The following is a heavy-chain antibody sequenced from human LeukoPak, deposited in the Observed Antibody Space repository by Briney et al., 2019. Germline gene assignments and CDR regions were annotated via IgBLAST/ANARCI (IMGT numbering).Heavy chain of an antibody. V-gene: IGHV6-1*01. CDR1: GDSVSSNSAA. CDR3: AKCTVPRGSSGWYGV. J-gene: IGHJ4*02. D-gene: IGHD6-19*01. Sequence: LSQTLSLTCAISGDSVSSNSAAWNWIRQSPSRGLEWLGRTYYRSKWYNDYAVSVKSRITINPDTSKNQFSLQLNSVTPEDTAVYYCAKCTVPRGSSGWYGVWGQGTLVTVSS. CDR2: TYYRSKWYN.